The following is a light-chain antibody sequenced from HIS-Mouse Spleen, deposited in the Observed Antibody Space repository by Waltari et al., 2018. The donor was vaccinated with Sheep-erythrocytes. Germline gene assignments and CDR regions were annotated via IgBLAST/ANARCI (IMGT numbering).Light chain of an antibody. V-gene: IGLV2-23*01. J-gene: IGLJ2*01. CDR3: CPYAGSSTLV. Sequence: QSALTQPASVSGSPGQSITIPCTGTSSDVGSYNLVSWYQQHPGKAPKLMIYEGSKRPSGVSNRFSGSKSGNTASLTISGLQAEDEADYYCCPYAGSSTLVFGGGTKLTVL. CDR2: EGS. CDR1: SSDVGSYNL.